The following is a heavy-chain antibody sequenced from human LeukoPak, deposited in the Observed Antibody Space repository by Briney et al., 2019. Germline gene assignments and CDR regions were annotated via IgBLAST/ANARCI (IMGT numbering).Heavy chain of an antibody. CDR3: AREPATVTTLAYFDY. V-gene: IGHV1-69*13. J-gene: IGHJ4*02. Sequence: ASVKVSCKASGYTFTSYGISWVRQAPGQGLEWMGGIIPIFGTANYAQKFQGRVTITADESTSTAYMELSSLRSEDTAVYYCAREPATVTTLAYFDYWGQGTLVTVSS. CDR2: IIPIFGTA. D-gene: IGHD4-17*01. CDR1: GYTFTSYG.